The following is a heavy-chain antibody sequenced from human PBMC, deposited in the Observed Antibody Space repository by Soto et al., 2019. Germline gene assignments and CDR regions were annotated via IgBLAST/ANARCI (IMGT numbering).Heavy chain of an antibody. D-gene: IGHD3-22*01. CDR3: AMGSGYYAFDI. Sequence: SETLSLTCAVYGGSFSGYYWSWIRQPPGKGLEWIGEINHSGSTNYNPSLKSRVTISVDTSKNRFSLKLSSVTAADTAVYYCAMGSGYYAFDIWGQGTMVTVSS. J-gene: IGHJ3*02. CDR1: GGSFSGYY. CDR2: INHSGST. V-gene: IGHV4-34*01.